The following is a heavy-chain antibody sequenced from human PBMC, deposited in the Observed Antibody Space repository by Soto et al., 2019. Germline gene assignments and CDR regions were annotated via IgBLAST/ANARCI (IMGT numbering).Heavy chain of an antibody. J-gene: IGHJ4*02. V-gene: IGHV3-15*07. Sequence: GGSLRLSCAASGFTFSNAWMNWVRQAPGKGLEWVGRIKNNTGGGTTGYAAPVKGRFTISRDDSKNRLYLQMNSLKTEDTAVYYCTTDCSGGSCYSDFGYWGQGTLVTVSS. CDR1: GFTFSNAW. CDR3: TTDCSGGSCYSDFGY. CDR2: IKNNTGGGTT. D-gene: IGHD2-15*01.